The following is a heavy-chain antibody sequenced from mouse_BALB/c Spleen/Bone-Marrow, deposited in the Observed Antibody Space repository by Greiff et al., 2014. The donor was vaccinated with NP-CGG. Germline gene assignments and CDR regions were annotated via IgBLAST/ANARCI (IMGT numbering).Heavy chain of an antibody. V-gene: IGHV14-3*02. D-gene: IGHD2-14*01. Sequence: VQLQQSGAELVEPGASVKLSCTASGFNIKDTYMHWVKQRSEQGLEWIGRIDPANGNTKYDPKFQGKATITADTSSNTAYLQLSSLTPEDTAVYYCATYYRYDRRFAYWGQGTLVTVSA. CDR3: ATYYRYDRRFAY. CDR1: GFNIKDTY. CDR2: IDPANGNT. J-gene: IGHJ3*01.